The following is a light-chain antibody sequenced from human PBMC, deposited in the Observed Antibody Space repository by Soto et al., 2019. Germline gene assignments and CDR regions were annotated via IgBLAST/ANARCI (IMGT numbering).Light chain of an antibody. CDR1: RTINTY. J-gene: IGKJ4*01. CDR3: QQTYRDIS. V-gene: IGKV1-39*01. Sequence: DVRMTQSPSSLSASVGDTITITCRASRTINTYLNWFQQKPWEPTRLLIYGASTLHDGVPSRFSGSGSGADFTLTISGLQPEDFASYHCQQTYRDISFGGGTKV. CDR2: GAS.